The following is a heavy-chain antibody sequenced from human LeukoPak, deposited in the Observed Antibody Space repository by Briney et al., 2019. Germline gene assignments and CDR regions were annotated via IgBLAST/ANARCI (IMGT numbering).Heavy chain of an antibody. CDR3: ARHITIFGVVIPPPLVDY. D-gene: IGHD3-3*01. V-gene: IGHV4-39*01. CDR2: IYYSGST. J-gene: IGHJ4*02. Sequence: SETLSLTCTVSGGSISSSSYYCGWIRQPPGKGLEWIGSIYYSGSTYYNPSLKSRVTISVDTSKNQFSLKLSSVTAADTAVYYCARHITIFGVVIPPPLVDYWGQGTLVTVSS. CDR1: GGSISSSSYY.